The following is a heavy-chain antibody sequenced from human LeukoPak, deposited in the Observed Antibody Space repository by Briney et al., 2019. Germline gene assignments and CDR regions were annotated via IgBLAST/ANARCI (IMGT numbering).Heavy chain of an antibody. CDR3: ARTPSHYYYYYMDV. V-gene: IGHV5-51*01. J-gene: IGHJ6*03. D-gene: IGHD2-15*01. Sequence: GESLKISCKGSGYSFTSYWIGWVRQMPGKGLEWMGMIYPADSDTRYSPSFQGQVTISADRSISTAYLQWNNLKAADTAMYYCARTPSHYYYYYMDVWGKGTTVTVSS. CDR1: GYSFTSYW. CDR2: IYPADSDT.